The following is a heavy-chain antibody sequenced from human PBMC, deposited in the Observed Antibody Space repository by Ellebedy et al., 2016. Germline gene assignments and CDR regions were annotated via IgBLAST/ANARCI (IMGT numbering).Heavy chain of an antibody. CDR2: ISYDGSNK. V-gene: IGHV3-30-3*01. D-gene: IGHD3-22*01. J-gene: IGHJ4*02. CDR3: ARAPVVVITLNYFDY. CDR1: GFTFSSYA. Sequence: GGSLRLSXAASGFTFSSYAMHWVRQASGKGLEWVAVISYDGSNKYYADSVKGRFTITRDNSKNTLYLQMNSLRAEDTAVYYCARAPVVVITLNYFDYWGQGSLVTVSS.